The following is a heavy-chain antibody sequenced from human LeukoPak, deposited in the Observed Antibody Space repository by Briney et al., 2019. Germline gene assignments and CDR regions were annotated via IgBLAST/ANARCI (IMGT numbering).Heavy chain of an antibody. Sequence: GGSLRLSCAASGFTFSSYGMHWVRQAPGKGLEWVAVISYDGSNKYYADSVKGRFIISRDNSKNTLYLQMNSLRAEDTAVYYCASTSTSSGWSDFDYWGQGVLVTVSS. CDR1: GFTFSSYG. CDR3: ASTSTSSGWSDFDY. D-gene: IGHD6-19*01. CDR2: ISYDGSNK. V-gene: IGHV3-30*03. J-gene: IGHJ4*02.